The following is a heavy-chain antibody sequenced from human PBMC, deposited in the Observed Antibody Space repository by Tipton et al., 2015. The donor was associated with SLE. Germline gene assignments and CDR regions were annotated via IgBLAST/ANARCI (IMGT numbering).Heavy chain of an antibody. CDR1: GFAFSTSW. CDR2: IQFDGAEI. V-gene: IGHV3-7*01. Sequence: SLRLSCAASGFAFSTSWMSWVRQAPGKGLEWVANIQFDGAEIHYADSVKGRFTISRDNAKNSLFLETNSLRVEDTAVYYCASLDDAFDIWGQGTMVTVSS. J-gene: IGHJ3*02. CDR3: ASLDDAFDI.